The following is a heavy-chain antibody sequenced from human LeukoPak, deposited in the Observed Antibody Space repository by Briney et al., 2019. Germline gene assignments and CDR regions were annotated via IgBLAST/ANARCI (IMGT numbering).Heavy chain of an antibody. CDR3: ARSRHSYDSSGFPHY. D-gene: IGHD3-22*01. CDR1: GFNFDDYV. V-gene: IGHV3-20*04. Sequence: PGGSLRLSCAASGFNFDDYVMSWVRQAPGKWLEWVSGINWNGGSRGYADSVKGRFTISRDNAKNSLYLQMNSLRAEDTALYYCARSRHSYDSSGFPHYWGQGTLVTVSS. CDR2: INWNGGSR. J-gene: IGHJ4*02.